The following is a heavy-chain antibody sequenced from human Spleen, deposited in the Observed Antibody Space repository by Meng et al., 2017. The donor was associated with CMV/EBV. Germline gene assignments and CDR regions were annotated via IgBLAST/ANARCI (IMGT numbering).Heavy chain of an antibody. Sequence: GASLRLSCAASGFTFSSYSMNWVRRAPGKGLEWVASISSSSNYIYYEDSLKGRFTISRDNAKNSLYLQMNSLRADDTAVYYCAREVGEGYWGQGRVVTVSS. CDR1: GFTFSSYS. CDR2: ISSSSNYI. V-gene: IGHV3-21*01. CDR3: AREVGEGY. D-gene: IGHD3-16*01. J-gene: IGHJ4*02.